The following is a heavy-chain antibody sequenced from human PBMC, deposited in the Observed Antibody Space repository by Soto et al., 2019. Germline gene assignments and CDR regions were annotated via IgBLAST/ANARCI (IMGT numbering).Heavy chain of an antibody. Sequence: PSETLSLTCTVSGGSGSSYDWSWIRQPPGKGLEWIGEINYSGSTNYNPSLKSRVTISVDTSKNQFSLKLSSLTAADTAVYYCARVVGSGAYVFDYWGQGARVTVSS. CDR1: GGSGSSYD. CDR2: INYSGST. J-gene: IGHJ4*02. D-gene: IGHD1-26*01. V-gene: IGHV4-34*01. CDR3: ARVVGSGAYVFDY.